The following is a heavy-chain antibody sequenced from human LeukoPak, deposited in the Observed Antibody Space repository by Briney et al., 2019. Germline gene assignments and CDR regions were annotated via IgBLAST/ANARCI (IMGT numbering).Heavy chain of an antibody. Sequence: SKTLSLTCAVSGGSISSNNWWGWVRQPPGKGLEWIGEIYHSGSPNYNPSLKSRVTISVDKSRNHFSLNLSSVTAADTAVYYCARVNINNWHSCDYWGQGTLVTVSS. J-gene: IGHJ4*02. V-gene: IGHV4-4*02. CDR1: GGSISSNNW. CDR2: IYHSGSP. D-gene: IGHD1-1*01. CDR3: ARVNINNWHSCDY.